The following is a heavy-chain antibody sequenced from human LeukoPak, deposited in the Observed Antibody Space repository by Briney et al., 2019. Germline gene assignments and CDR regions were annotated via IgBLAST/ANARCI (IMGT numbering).Heavy chain of an antibody. V-gene: IGHV1-2*02. CDR3: ASGSSLDGSSGWPIHYY. D-gene: IGHD6-19*01. CDR2: INPNSGGT. CDR1: GYTFTGCY. J-gene: IGHJ4*02. Sequence: GASVKVSCKASGYTFTGCYMHWVRQAPGQGLEWMGWINPNSGGTHYAQKFQGRVTMTRDTSISTAYMELSSLRSDDTALYYCASGSSLDGSSGWPIHYYWGQGVLVTVSS.